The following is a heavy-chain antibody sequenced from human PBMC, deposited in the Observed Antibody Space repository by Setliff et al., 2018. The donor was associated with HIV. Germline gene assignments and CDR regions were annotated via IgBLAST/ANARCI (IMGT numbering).Heavy chain of an antibody. J-gene: IGHJ3*02. D-gene: IGHD1-26*01. V-gene: IGHV3-23*01. CDR3: AKVDSVYRPFHI. CDR1: EFTLGGYS. Sequence: PGGSLRLSCAASEFTLGGYSMSWVRQVPGKGLEWVSAIDPSGSRIFYSDSVKGRFTISRDNSKNTLYLQMNSLTAEDTAVYYCAKVDSVYRPFHIWGQGTMVAVSS. CDR2: IDPSGSRI.